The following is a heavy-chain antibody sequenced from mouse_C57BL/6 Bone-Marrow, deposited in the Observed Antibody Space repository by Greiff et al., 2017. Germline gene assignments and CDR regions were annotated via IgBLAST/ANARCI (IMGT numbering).Heavy chain of an antibody. Sequence: QVQLQQSGPELVKPGASVKISCKASGYAFSSSWMNWVKQRPGKGLEWIGRIYPGDGDTNYNGKFKGKATLTADQSSSPAYKQLSSLTSAESAVYFYARWLLLLRSFYAMDYWGQGTSVTVSS. D-gene: IGHD1-1*01. CDR2: IYPGDGDT. J-gene: IGHJ4*01. CDR1: GYAFSSSW. CDR3: ARWLLLLRSFYAMDY. V-gene: IGHV1-82*01.